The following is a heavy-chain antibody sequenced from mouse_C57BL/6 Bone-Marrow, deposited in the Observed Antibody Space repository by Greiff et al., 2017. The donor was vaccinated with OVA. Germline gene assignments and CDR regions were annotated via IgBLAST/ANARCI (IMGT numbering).Heavy chain of an antibody. J-gene: IGHJ2*01. CDR2: IDPSDSET. D-gene: IGHD1-1*01. V-gene: IGHV1-52*01. CDR1: GYTFTSYW. Sequence: QVQLQQPGAELVRPGSSVKLSCKASGYTFTSYWMHWVKQRPIQGLEWIGNIDPSDSETHYNQKFKDKATLTVDKSSSTAYMQLSSLTSEDSAVYYCARSGAITTVVAPTFDYWGQGTTLTVSS. CDR3: ARSGAITTVVAPTFDY.